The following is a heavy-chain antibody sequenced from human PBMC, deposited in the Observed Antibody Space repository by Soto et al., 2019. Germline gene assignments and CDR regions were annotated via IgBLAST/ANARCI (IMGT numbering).Heavy chain of an antibody. CDR1: GDSVSSNSAA. V-gene: IGHV6-1*01. CDR3: ARDRGGTTNLHNWFDP. D-gene: IGHD1-7*01. J-gene: IGHJ5*02. CDR2: TYYRSKWYN. Sequence: SQTLSLTCAISGDSVSSNSAAWNWIRQSPSRGLEWLGRTYYRSKWYNDYVVSVKSRITINPDTSKNQFSLQLNSVTPEDTAVYYCARDRGGTTNLHNWFDPWGQGTLVTVSS.